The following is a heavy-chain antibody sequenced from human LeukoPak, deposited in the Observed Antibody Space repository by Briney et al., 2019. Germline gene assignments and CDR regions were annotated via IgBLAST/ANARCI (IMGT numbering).Heavy chain of an antibody. CDR1: GGTFSSYA. CDR3: ARGVYYDSSGYPPDAFDI. CDR2: IIPILGIA. Sequence: SVKVSCKASGGTFSSYAISWVRQAPGQGLEWMGRIIPILGIANYAQKFQGRVTITADKSTSTAYMELSSLRSEDTAVYYCARGVYYDSSGYPPDAFDIWGQGTMVTVSS. V-gene: IGHV1-69*04. J-gene: IGHJ3*02. D-gene: IGHD3-22*01.